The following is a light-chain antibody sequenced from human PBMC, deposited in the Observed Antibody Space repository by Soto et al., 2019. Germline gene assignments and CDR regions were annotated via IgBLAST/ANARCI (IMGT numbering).Light chain of an antibody. CDR3: QQRFTWPS. CDR2: DAS. Sequence: ETVLTQSRASLYLSPGERAILSCRASQSISSYLAWYQQKPGQAPRLLIYDASIRATGIPARFSGSGSGTNFTLMISSLEPEDFAVYYCQQRFTWPSFGPGTKVDIK. J-gene: IGKJ3*01. V-gene: IGKV3-11*01. CDR1: QSISSY.